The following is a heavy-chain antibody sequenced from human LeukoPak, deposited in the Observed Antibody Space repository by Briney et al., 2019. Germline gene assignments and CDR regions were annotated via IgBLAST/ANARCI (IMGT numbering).Heavy chain of an antibody. V-gene: IGHV6-1*01. CDR3: ARGDRRWGSSDY. CDR2: TYYRSKWYN. CDR1: GDSVSSNSAA. Sequence: SQTLSLTCAISGDSVSSNSAAWNWIRQSPSRGLEWLGRTYYRSKWYNDYAVSVKSRITINPDTSKNQFSLKLSSVTAADTAVYYCARGDRRWGSSDYWGQGTLVTVSS. J-gene: IGHJ4*02. D-gene: IGHD5-24*01.